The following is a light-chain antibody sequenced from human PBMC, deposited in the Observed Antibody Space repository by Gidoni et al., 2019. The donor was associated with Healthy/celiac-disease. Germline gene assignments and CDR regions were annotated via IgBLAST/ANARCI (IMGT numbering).Light chain of an antibody. CDR2: DAS. V-gene: IGKV3-11*01. Sequence: EIVLTQSPATLSVSPGERATLSCRASQSVSSYLAWYQQKPGQAPRLLIYDASNRATGTPARFSGSGSGTDFTLTISSLEPEDFAVYYCQQRSNWPPLTFGGGTKVEIK. J-gene: IGKJ4*01. CDR1: QSVSSY. CDR3: QQRSNWPPLT.